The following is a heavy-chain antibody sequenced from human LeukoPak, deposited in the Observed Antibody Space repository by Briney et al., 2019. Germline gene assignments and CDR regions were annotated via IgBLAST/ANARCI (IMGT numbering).Heavy chain of an antibody. CDR3: AKSSSSWEPDY. CDR1: GFTFSSYS. D-gene: IGHD6-13*01. V-gene: IGHV3-23*01. CDR2: ISGSGGST. J-gene: IGHJ4*02. Sequence: GGSLRLSCAASGFTFSSYSMNWVRQAPGKGLERVSAISGSGGSTYYADSVKGRFTISRDNSKNTLYLQMNSLRAEDTAVYYCAKSSSSWEPDYWGQGTLVTVSS.